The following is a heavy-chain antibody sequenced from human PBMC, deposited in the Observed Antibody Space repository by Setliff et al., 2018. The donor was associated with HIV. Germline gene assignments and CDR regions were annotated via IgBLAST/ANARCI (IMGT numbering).Heavy chain of an antibody. D-gene: IGHD2-2*01. Sequence: SETLSLTCTVSGASISSGGYYWSWIRQHPGKGLEWIGYMSYSGSSFYNPSLKSRVSVSVDTSKNQFSLRLTSVTAADTAVYYCARGILIVPGAINEYYHYMDVWAQGTTVTVSS. CDR2: MSYSGSS. J-gene: IGHJ6*03. CDR3: ARGILIVPGAINEYYHYMDV. CDR1: GASISSGGYY. V-gene: IGHV4-31*03.